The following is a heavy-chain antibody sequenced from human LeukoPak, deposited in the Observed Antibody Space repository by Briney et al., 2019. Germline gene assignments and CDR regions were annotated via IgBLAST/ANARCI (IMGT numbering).Heavy chain of an antibody. Sequence: PGGSLRLSCTTSGFNFRAYWMGWVRQAPGKGLEWVSSISSSGDYIYYADSVKGRFTISRDNAKSSLYLQMNSLRADDTAVYYCAKDTPLCYFDYWGQGTLVTVSS. CDR3: AKDTPLCYFDY. CDR2: ISSSGDYI. V-gene: IGHV3-21*06. J-gene: IGHJ4*02. CDR1: GFNFRAYW. D-gene: IGHD3-16*01.